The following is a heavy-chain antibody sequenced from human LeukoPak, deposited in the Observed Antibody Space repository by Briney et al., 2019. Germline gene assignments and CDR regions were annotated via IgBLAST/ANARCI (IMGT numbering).Heavy chain of an antibody. D-gene: IGHD6-13*01. J-gene: IGHJ6*03. CDR3: ARGRSSSWYYYYYYMDV. CDR1: GFTFSSYD. V-gene: IGHV3-13*01. CDR2: IGTAGDT. Sequence: GGSLGLSCAASGFTFSSYDMHWVRQATGKGLEWVSAIGTAGDTYYPGSVKGRFTISRENAKNSLYLQMNSLRAGDTAVYYCARGRSSSWYYYYYYMDVWGKGTTVTVSS.